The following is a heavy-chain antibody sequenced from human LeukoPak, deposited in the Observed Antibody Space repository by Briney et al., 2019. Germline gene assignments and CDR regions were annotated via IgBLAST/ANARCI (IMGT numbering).Heavy chain of an antibody. CDR3: ARSLATSYYYMDV. J-gene: IGHJ6*03. D-gene: IGHD5-12*01. CDR2: ISYDGSNK. CDR1: GFTFSSYA. Sequence: TGGSLRLSCAASGFTFSSYAMHWVRQAPGKGLEWVAVISYDGSNKYYADSVKGRFTISRDNSKNTLYLQMNSLRAEDTAVYYCARSLATSYYYMDVWGKGTTVTVSS. V-gene: IGHV3-30*04.